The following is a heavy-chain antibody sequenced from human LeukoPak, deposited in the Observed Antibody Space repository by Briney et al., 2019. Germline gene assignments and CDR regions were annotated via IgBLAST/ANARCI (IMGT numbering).Heavy chain of an antibody. V-gene: IGHV4-59*01. CDR3: ARDPGYYGMDV. J-gene: IGHJ6*04. CDR1: GGSIRSYY. Sequence: SETLSLTCTVSGGSIRSYYWSWIRKPPGKGLEWIGYIYYSGSTNYNPSLKSRVTISVDTSKNQFSLKLSSVTAADTAVYYCARDPGYYGMDVWAKGTTVTVSS. CDR2: IYYSGST.